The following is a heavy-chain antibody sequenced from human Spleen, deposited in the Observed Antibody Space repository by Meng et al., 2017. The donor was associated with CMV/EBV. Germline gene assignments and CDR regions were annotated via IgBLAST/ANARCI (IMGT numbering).Heavy chain of an antibody. Sequence: SETLSLTCAVSGGSFSGYYWTWIRQPPGKGLEWIGEINHSVSTNQNPSLKSRVTISVDTSKNQFSLKLSSVTAADTAVYYCARHTTHCSSTSCYRGPNWFDPWGQGILVTVSS. CDR2: INHSVST. CDR1: GGSFSGYY. J-gene: IGHJ5*02. CDR3: ARHTTHCSSTSCYRGPNWFDP. D-gene: IGHD2-2*01. V-gene: IGHV4-34*01.